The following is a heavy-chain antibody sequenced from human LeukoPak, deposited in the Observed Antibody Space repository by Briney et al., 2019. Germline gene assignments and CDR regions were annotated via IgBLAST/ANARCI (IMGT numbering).Heavy chain of an antibody. V-gene: IGHV3-30*03. CDR1: GFTFSNYG. CDR2: ISHDGSNN. CDR3: ARDNREQQLVPPTFDY. Sequence: GSLRLSCAASGFTFSNYGMHWVRQAPGKGLEWVVVISHDGSNNNYADSVKGRFTISRDNSKNTLYLQMNSLRAEDTAVYYCARDNREQQLVPPTFDYWGQGTLVTVSS. D-gene: IGHD6-13*01. J-gene: IGHJ4*02.